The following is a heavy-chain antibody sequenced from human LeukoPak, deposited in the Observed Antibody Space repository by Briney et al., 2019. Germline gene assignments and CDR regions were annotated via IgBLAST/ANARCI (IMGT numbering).Heavy chain of an antibody. CDR1: GLTFSRYW. V-gene: IGHV3-74*01. CDR2: INPDGSVT. D-gene: IGHD6-19*01. CDR3: ARDSPSGFFDL. J-gene: IGHJ2*01. Sequence: GGSLRLSCAASGLTFSRYWMHWVREAPGKGLVWVSPINPDGSVTTYADAVKGRFTISRDNAENTLYLQMNNLRVEDTAVYYCARDSPSGFFDLWGRGTLVTVSS.